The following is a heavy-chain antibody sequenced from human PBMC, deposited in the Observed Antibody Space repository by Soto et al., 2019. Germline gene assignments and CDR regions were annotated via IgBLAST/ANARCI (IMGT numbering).Heavy chain of an antibody. J-gene: IGHJ4*02. D-gene: IGHD4-17*01. CDR2: IYYSGST. CDR1: GGSISSGGYY. V-gene: IGHV4-31*03. Sequence: SETLSLTCTVSGGSISSGGYYWSWIRQHPGKGLEWIGYIYYSGSTYYNPSLKSRVTISVDTSKNQFSLKLSSVTAADTAVYYCARENYGGNPFDYWGQGTLVTVSS. CDR3: ARENYGGNPFDY.